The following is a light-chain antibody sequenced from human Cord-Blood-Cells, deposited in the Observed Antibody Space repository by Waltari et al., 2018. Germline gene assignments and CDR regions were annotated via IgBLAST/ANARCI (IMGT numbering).Light chain of an antibody. CDR2: DVS. CDR3: SSYTSSSTFNVV. CDR1: SSDVGGYNY. J-gene: IGLJ2*01. Sequence: QSALTQPASVSGSPGQSITISCTGTSSDVGGYNYVSWYQPHPGKAPKRLIYDVSKRPSGVSTRFSGSKSGNTASLTISGLQAEDEADYYCSSYTSSSTFNVVFGGGTKLTVL. V-gene: IGLV2-14*01.